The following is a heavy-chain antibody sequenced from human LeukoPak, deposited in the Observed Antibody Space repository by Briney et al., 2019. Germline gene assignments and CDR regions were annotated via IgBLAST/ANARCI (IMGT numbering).Heavy chain of an antibody. CDR3: AKPYDSSGWIDY. V-gene: IGHV3-30*18. CDR1: GFTFSSYG. D-gene: IGHD3-22*01. Sequence: GWSLRLSCAASGFTFSSYGMHWVRQAPGKGLEWVAVISYDGSNKYYADSVKGRFTISRDNSKNTLYLQMNSLRAEDTAVYYCAKPYDSSGWIDYWGQGTLVTVSS. J-gene: IGHJ4*02. CDR2: ISYDGSNK.